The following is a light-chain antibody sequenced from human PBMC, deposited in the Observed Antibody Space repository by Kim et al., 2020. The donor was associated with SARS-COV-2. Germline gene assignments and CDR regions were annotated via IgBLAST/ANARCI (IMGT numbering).Light chain of an antibody. CDR1: KLGDKY. CDR3: QAWDSSTVV. J-gene: IGLJ2*01. CDR2: QDS. Sequence: SYELTQPPSVSVSPGQTASITCSGDKLGDKYACWYQQKPGQSPVLVIYQDSKRPSGIPERFSGSNSGNTATLTISGPQAMDESDSYSQAWDSSTVVFCGG. V-gene: IGLV3-1*01.